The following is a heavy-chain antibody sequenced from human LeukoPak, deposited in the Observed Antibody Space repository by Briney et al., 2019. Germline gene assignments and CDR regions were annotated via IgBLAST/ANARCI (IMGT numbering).Heavy chain of an antibody. J-gene: IGHJ4*02. CDR1: GGTFSSYA. CDR3: ARLFDGGYPFDY. V-gene: IGHV1-69*05. Sequence: ASVKVSCKASGGTFSSYAISWVRQAPGQGLDWMGGIIPIFGTANYAQKFQGRVTITTDESTSTAYMELSSLRSEDTAVYYCARLFDGGYPFDYWGQGTLVTVSS. D-gene: IGHD2-15*01. CDR2: IIPIFGTA.